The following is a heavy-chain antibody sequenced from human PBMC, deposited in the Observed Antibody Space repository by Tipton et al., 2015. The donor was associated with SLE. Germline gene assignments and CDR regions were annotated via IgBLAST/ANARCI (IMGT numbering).Heavy chain of an antibody. CDR3: ARRPDAFDC. CDR1: GGSINIKNW. Sequence: TLSLTCAVSGGSINIKNWWAWVRQPPGKGLEWIGEIYHNGSTNCNPSLKSRVTMSIDKSKKQFSLKMGSVTAADTAVYYCARRPDAFDCWGQGTMVTVSS. J-gene: IGHJ3*01. D-gene: IGHD6-6*01. V-gene: IGHV4-4*02. CDR2: IYHNGST.